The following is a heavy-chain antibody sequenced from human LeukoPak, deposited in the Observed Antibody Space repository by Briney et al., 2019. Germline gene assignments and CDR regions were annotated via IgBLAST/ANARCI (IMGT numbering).Heavy chain of an antibody. V-gene: IGHV3-23*01. CDR1: GFTFSSYA. D-gene: IGHD3-3*01. Sequence: GGSLRLSCAASGFTFSSYAMSWVRQAPGKGLEWVSASSGSGGSTYYADSVKGRFTISRDNSKNTLYLQMNSLRAEDTAVYYCAKGQGITIFGVAEYYFDYWGQGTLVTVSS. CDR3: AKGQGITIFGVAEYYFDY. J-gene: IGHJ4*02. CDR2: SSGSGGST.